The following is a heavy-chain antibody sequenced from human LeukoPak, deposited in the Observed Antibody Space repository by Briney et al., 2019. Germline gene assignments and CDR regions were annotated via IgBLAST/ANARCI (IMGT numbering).Heavy chain of an antibody. V-gene: IGHV4-34*01. D-gene: IGHD3-3*01. CDR3: ARERGDVLRFLEWLHDAFDI. CDR2: INHGGST. J-gene: IGHJ3*02. CDR1: GGSFSGYY. Sequence: NASETLSLTCAVYGGSFSGYYWSWIRQPPGKGLEWIGEINHGGSTNYNTSLKSRVTISVDTSKNQFSLKLSSVTAADTAVYYCARERGDVLRFLEWLHDAFDIWGQGTMVTVSS.